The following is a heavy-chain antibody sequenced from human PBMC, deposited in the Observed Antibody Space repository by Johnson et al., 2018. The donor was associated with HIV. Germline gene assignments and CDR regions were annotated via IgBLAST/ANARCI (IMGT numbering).Heavy chain of an antibody. Sequence: VQLVESGGGLVQPAGSLRLSSAASGFTFSSYAMSWVRQAPGKGLEWVSVISGRGGCTYYAHSVKGRFTISRDNSKNSLYLQMNSLRAEETAVYYCARGGSYLTLDDAFDIWGQGKMVTVSS. J-gene: IGHJ3*02. CDR3: ARGGSYLTLDDAFDI. CDR1: GFTFSSYA. D-gene: IGHD1-26*01. CDR2: ISGRGGCT. V-gene: IGHV3-23*04.